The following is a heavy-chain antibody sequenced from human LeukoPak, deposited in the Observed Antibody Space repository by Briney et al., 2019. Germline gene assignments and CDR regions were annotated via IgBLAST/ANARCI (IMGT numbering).Heavy chain of an antibody. D-gene: IGHD5-18*01. V-gene: IGHV3-53*01. CDR3: AKDHSGYSYGSHGDY. Sequence: GGSLRLSCAASEFSVGSNYMTWVRQAPGKGLEWVSLIYSGGSTYYADSVKGRFTISRDNSKNTLYLQMNSLRAEDTAVYYCAKDHSGYSYGSHGDYWGQGTLVTVSS. J-gene: IGHJ4*02. CDR2: IYSGGST. CDR1: EFSVGSNY.